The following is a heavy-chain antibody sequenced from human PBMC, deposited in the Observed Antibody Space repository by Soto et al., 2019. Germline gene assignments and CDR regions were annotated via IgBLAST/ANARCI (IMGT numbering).Heavy chain of an antibody. V-gene: IGHV2-5*01. CDR2: IYLHDDK. D-gene: IGHD2-8*02. CDR1: GFSLSSSGVG. CDR3: AHKDPGRAFLI. Sequence: QITLKESGPPLVKPTQTLTLTCTFSGFSLSSSGVGVGWIRQPPGKALEWLALIYLHDDKSHSPSLKSRLTLTNLTFKHLGVLTMSNISPVDTATYYCAHKDPGRAFLIRGHVTLVTVSS. J-gene: IGHJ3*02.